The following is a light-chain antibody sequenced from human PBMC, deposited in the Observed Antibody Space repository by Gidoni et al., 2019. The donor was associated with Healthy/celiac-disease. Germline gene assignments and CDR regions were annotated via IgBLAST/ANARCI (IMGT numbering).Light chain of an antibody. V-gene: IGKV1-17*01. CDR3: LHHNSYPQT. CDR2: ADS. Sequence: DLQMTQCPSSLSASVGDRVTITCRASQGIRNELGWYQQKPGKDPKRLIYADSSVQRGVPSRFSGRGSGEEFTPTSSSLHPEDVATYYCLHHNSYPQTFGQGTKVEIK. J-gene: IGKJ1*01. CDR1: QGIRNE.